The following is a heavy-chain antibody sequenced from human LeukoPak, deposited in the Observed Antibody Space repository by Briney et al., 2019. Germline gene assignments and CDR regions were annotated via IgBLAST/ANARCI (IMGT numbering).Heavy chain of an antibody. CDR2: IYYSGST. V-gene: IGHV4-59*08. CDR1: GGSISSYY. J-gene: IGHJ4*02. CDR3: ARLEQQWLVPVDY. D-gene: IGHD6-19*01. Sequence: SETLSLTCTVSGGSISSYYWSWIRQPPGKGLEWIGYIYYSGSTNYNPSLKSRVTISVDTSKNQFSLKLSSVTAADTAVYYCARLEQQWLVPVDYWGQGTLVTVSS.